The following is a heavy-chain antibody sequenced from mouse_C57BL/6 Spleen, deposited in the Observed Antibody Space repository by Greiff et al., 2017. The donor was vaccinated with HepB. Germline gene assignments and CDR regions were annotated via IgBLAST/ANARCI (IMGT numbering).Heavy chain of an antibody. CDR3: ARSVYYYGSSYGFAY. CDR1: GYTFTSYW. CDR2: IHPNSGST. J-gene: IGHJ3*01. V-gene: IGHV1-64*01. Sequence: QVQLQQPGAELVKPGASVKLSCKASGYTFTSYWMHWVKQRPGQGLEWIGMIHPNSGSTNYNEKFKSKATLTVDKSSSTAYMQLISLTSEDSAVYYCARSVYYYGSSYGFAYWGQGTLVTVSA. D-gene: IGHD1-1*01.